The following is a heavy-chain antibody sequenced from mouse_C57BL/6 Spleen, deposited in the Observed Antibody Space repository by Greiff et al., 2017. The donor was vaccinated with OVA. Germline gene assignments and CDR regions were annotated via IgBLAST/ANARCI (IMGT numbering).Heavy chain of an antibody. CDR2: IRNKANGYTT. Sequence: EVKLMESGGGLVQPGGSLSLSCAASGFTFTDYYMSWVRQPPGKALEWLGFIRNKANGYTTEYSASVKGRFTISRDNSQSILYLQMNALRAEDSATYYCARFFGLLHYAMDYWGQGTSVTVSS. J-gene: IGHJ4*01. CDR1: GFTFTDYY. V-gene: IGHV7-3*01. CDR3: ARFFGLLHYAMDY.